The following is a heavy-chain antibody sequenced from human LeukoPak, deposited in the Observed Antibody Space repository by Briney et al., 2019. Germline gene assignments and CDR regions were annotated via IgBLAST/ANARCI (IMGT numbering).Heavy chain of an antibody. Sequence: SETLSLTCTVSGASIRGHYWNWIRQPPGKGLEWIGYIYDSGSTNYNPSLKSQVTFSDDTSKNQFSLKLTSVTAADTAVYYCARRNPTAAGFDWGQGTLVTVSS. CDR1: GASIRGHY. V-gene: IGHV4-59*08. CDR2: IYDSGST. J-gene: IGHJ4*02. D-gene: IGHD6-13*01. CDR3: ARRNPTAAGFD.